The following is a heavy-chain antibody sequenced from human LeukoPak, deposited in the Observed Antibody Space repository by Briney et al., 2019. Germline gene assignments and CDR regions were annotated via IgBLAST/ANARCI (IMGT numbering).Heavy chain of an antibody. CDR1: GYTLTELS. CDR2: FDPEDGET. J-gene: IGHJ4*02. CDR3: ATLQSQGSWSFDY. D-gene: IGHD6-13*01. V-gene: IGHV1-24*01. Sequence: GASVTVSCKVSGYTLTELSMHWVRQAPGKGLEWMGGFDPEDGETIYAQKFQGRVTMTEDTSTDTAYMELSRLRSEDTAVYYCATLQSQGSWSFDYWGQGTLVTVSS.